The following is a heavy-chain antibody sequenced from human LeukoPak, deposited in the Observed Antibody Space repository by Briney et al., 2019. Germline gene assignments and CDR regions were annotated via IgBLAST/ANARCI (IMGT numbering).Heavy chain of an antibody. CDR2: IYSGGST. J-gene: IGHJ4*02. D-gene: IGHD6-13*01. V-gene: IGHV3-66*01. CDR3: ASSSWYSVFDY. CDR1: GFTVSSNY. Sequence: RPGGSLRLSCAASGFTVSSNYMSWVRQAPGKGLEWVSVIYSGGSTYYADSVKGRFTISRDNSKNPLYLQMNSLRAEDTAVYYCASSSWYSVFDYWGQGTLVTVSS.